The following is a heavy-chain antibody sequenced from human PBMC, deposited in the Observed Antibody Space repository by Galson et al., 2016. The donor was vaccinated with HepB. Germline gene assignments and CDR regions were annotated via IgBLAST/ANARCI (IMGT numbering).Heavy chain of an antibody. CDR2: ISGSGEST. J-gene: IGHJ4*02. Sequence: SLRLSCAASGFNFDNYAMGWVRQAPGKGLEWVSSISGSGESTFYTDSVRGRFTVSRDKSKNTLYLHMIGLRAEDTALYYCAKDRSAVVVPYFDSWGQGSLVSVSS. CDR1: GFNFDNYA. CDR3: AKDRSAVVVPYFDS. V-gene: IGHV3-23*01. D-gene: IGHD4-23*01.